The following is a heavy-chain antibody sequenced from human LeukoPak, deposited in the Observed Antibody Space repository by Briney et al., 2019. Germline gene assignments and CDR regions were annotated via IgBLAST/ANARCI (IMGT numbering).Heavy chain of an antibody. J-gene: IGHJ4*02. D-gene: IGHD2-15*01. CDR1: GFTFSSYA. CDR2: ISGSGGST. CDR3: AKGGCSGGSCYYPYYFDY. Sequence: GGSLRLSCAASGFTFSSYAMSWVRQAPGKGLEWVSAISGSGGSTYYADSVKGRFTISRDNSKNTLYLQMNSLRAEETAVYYCAKGGCSGGSCYYPYYFDYWGQGTLVTVSS. V-gene: IGHV3-23*01.